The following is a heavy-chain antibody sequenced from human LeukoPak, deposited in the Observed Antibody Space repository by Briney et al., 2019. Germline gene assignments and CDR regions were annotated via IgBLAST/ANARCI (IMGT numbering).Heavy chain of an antibody. J-gene: IGHJ4*02. CDR3: ARDGQGYDILTGYYPRGYFDY. CDR1: GYTFTSYG. V-gene: IGHV1-18*01. CDR2: ISAYNGNT. D-gene: IGHD3-9*01. Sequence: RASVKVSCKASGYTFTSYGISWVRQAPGQGLEWMGWISAYNGNTNYAQKLQGRVTMTTDTPTSTAYMELRSLRSDDTAVYYCARDGQGYDILTGYYPRGYFDYWGQGTLVTVSS.